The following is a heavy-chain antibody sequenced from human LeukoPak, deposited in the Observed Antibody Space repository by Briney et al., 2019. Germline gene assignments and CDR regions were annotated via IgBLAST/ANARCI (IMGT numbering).Heavy chain of an antibody. J-gene: IGHJ4*02. V-gene: IGHV3-21*06. D-gene: IGHD6-13*01. Sequence: GGSLRLSCAASGFTLSTYSMNWVRQAPGKGLEWVSSISRNSRYIYYADSMRGRFTISRDNAKNSLYLQMNSLKPEDTAVYYCARVAEAAAFDSWGQGTLVTVSS. CDR1: GFTLSTYS. CDR2: ISRNSRYI. CDR3: ARVAEAAAFDS.